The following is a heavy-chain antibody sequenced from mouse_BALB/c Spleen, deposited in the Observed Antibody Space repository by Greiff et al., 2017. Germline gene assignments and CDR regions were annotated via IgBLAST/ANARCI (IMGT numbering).Heavy chain of an antibody. D-gene: IGHD1-1*01. V-gene: IGHV5-17*02. CDR3: ARSPDYGSYFDY. J-gene: IGHJ2*01. CDR2: ISSGSSTI. Sequence: EVQLVESGGGLVQPGGSRKLSCAASGFTFSSFGMHWVRQAPEKGLEWVAYISSGSSTIYYADTVKGRFTISRDNPKNTLFLQMTSLRSEDTAMYYCARSPDYGSYFDYWGQGTTLTVSS. CDR1: GFTFSSFG.